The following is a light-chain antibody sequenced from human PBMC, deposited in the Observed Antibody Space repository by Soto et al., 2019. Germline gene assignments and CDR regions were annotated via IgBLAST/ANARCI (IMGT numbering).Light chain of an antibody. CDR2: SNN. J-gene: IGLJ1*01. CDR1: NSNFGSNT. Sequence: QSVLTQPPSASGTPGQTVAISCSGSNSNFGSNTVNWYQQFPGTAPKLLIYSNNQRPSGVPDRFSGSKSGTSASLAISGLQSEDEADYYCAAWDDTLNSYVFGTGTKVTVL. CDR3: AAWDDTLNSYV. V-gene: IGLV1-44*01.